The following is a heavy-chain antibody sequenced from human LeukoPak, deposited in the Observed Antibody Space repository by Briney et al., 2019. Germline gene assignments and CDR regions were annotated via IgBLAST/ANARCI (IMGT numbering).Heavy chain of an antibody. CDR2: MAGDGHNI. CDR3: AKAAVYSKRWTPFDD. CDR1: AFTFSRYG. Sequence: GGSLRLSCAASAFTFSRYGMSWVRQAPGKGLEWVALMAGDGHNIYYADSVRGRFTISRDNSKNTVYLQMNSLRPEDTAVYYCAKAAVYSKRWTPFDDWGRGTLVTVSS. J-gene: IGHJ4*02. V-gene: IGHV3-30*18. D-gene: IGHD1-26*01.